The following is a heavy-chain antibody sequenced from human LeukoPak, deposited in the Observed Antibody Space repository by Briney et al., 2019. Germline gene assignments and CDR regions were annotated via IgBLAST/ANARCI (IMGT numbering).Heavy chain of an antibody. J-gene: IGHJ5*02. CDR3: ARGQSITMVRGVIITSPSYWFDP. Sequence: PSETLSLTCAVYGGSFSGYYWSWIRQPPGKGLEWIGEINHSGSTNYNPSLKSRVTISVDTSKNQFSLKLSSVTAADTAVYYCARGQSITMVRGVIITSPSYWFDPWGQGTLVTVSS. CDR1: GGSFSGYY. CDR2: INHSGST. D-gene: IGHD3-10*01. V-gene: IGHV4-34*01.